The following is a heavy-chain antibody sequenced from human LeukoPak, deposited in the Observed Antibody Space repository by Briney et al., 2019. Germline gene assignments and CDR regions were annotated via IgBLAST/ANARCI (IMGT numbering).Heavy chain of an antibody. J-gene: IGHJ6*03. CDR3: AKQGAVRQDYYMDV. Sequence: SVNVSCKASGGSFSSYAITWVRQAPGQGLEWMGRIIPIFGTPTYAQKFQGRVTITADMGSSTAYLELTSLTSEDAARYFCAKQGAVRQDYYMDVWGSGTTVTVSS. CDR1: GGSFSSYA. D-gene: IGHD3-16*01. V-gene: IGHV1-69*06. CDR2: IIPIFGTP.